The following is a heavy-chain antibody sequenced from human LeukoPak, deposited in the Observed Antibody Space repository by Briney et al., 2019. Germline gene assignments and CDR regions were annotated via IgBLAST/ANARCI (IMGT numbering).Heavy chain of an antibody. J-gene: IGHJ5*02. D-gene: IGHD6-13*01. CDR3: ARGVYSSSWYGWFDP. CDR2: INPNSGGT. V-gene: IGHV1-2*02. CDR1: GYTFTGYY. Sequence: ASVKVSCKASGYTFTGYYMHWVRQAPGQGLEWMGWINPNSGGTNYAQKFQGGVTMTRDTSISTAYMELSRLRSDDTAVYYCARGVYSSSWYGWFDPWGQGTLVTVS.